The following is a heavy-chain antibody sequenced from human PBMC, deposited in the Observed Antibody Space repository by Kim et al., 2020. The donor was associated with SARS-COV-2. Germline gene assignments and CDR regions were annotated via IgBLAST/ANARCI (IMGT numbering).Heavy chain of an antibody. J-gene: IGHJ4*02. CDR2: GNT. Sequence: GNTNYAQNLQGRVTMTTDTSTSTAYMELRSLRSDDTAVYYCARDTYYYDYWGQGTLVTVSS. D-gene: IGHD3-10*01. V-gene: IGHV1-18*01. CDR3: ARDTYYYDY.